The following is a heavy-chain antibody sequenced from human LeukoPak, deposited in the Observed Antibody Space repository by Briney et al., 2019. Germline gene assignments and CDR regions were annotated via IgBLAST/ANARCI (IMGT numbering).Heavy chain of an antibody. V-gene: IGHV3-23*01. CDR3: AKVDNSYDY. CDR1: GFTFSSYA. J-gene: IGHJ4*02. CDR2: ISGSGSGT. D-gene: IGHD1-14*01. Sequence: GGSLRLSCAGSGFTFSSYAMSWVRQAPGKGLEWVSIISGSGSGTYYADSVKGRFTISRDNSKNRLYLQINSLRAEDTAVYYCAKVDNSYDYWGQGTLVTVSS.